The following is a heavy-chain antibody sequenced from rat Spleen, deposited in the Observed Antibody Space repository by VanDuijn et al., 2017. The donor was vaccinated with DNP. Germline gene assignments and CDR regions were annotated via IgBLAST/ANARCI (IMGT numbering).Heavy chain of an antibody. J-gene: IGHJ3*01. D-gene: IGHD5-1*01. CDR2: INPDGSTT. V-gene: IGHV5-31*01. CDR3: ARDRTGTWFAY. CDR1: GFTFNNYW. Sequence: EVQLVESGGGLVQPGRSLKLSCAASGFTFNNYWMTWIRQVPGKGLEWVASINPDGSTTHYSDSVKGRFTISRDNAKNTLYLQMNSLISEDTATYYCARDRTGTWFAYWGQGTLVTVSS.